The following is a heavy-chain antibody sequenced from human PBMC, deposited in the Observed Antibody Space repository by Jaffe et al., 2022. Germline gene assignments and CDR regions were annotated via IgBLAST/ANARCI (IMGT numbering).Heavy chain of an antibody. CDR2: ISGSGGST. Sequence: EVQLLESGGGLVQPGGSLRLSCAASGFTFSSYAMSWVRQAPGKGLEWVSAISGSGGSTYYADSVKGRFTISRDNSKNTLYLQMNSLRAEDTAVYYCAKGQTGGNIVVVPAAMSPDYWGQGTLVTVSS. V-gene: IGHV3-23*01. CDR3: AKGQTGGNIVVVPAAMSPDY. J-gene: IGHJ4*02. D-gene: IGHD2-2*01. CDR1: GFTFSSYA.